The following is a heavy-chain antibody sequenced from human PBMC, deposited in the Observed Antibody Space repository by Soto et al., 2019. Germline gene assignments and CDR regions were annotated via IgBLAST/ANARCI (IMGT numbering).Heavy chain of an antibody. CDR3: VRVSPNYYLDS. V-gene: IGHV3-72*01. Sequence: EVQLVESGGGLVQPGGSLRLSCAVSGFTFSDHYMDWVRQAPGKGLEWVGRTRNKANSYTTEYAASVKGRFTISRDDSKKSLYLQMNSLKPEDTAAYYCVRVSPNYYLDSWGQGTLVTVSS. J-gene: IGHJ4*02. CDR1: GFTFSDHY. CDR2: TRNKANSYTT.